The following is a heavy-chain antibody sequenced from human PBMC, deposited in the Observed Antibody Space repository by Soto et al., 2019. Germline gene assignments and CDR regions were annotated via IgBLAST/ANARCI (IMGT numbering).Heavy chain of an antibody. CDR3: AKSRISVTSHFDY. V-gene: IGHV3-23*01. Sequence: GGSLRLSCAASGFAFSSYAMSWVRQAPGKGLEWVSAISATGMSTYYADSVKGRFTISRDNSKNMMFLQMTSLRAEDTARFFWAKSRISVTSHFDYWGQGALVTVS. D-gene: IGHD6-19*01. CDR2: ISATGMST. J-gene: IGHJ4*02. CDR1: GFAFSSYA.